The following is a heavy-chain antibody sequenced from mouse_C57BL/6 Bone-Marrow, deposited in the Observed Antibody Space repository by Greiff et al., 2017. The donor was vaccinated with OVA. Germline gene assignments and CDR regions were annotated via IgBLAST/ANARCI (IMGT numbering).Heavy chain of an antibody. CDR2: IDPSDSET. V-gene: IGHV1-52*01. Sequence: QVQLQQSGAELVRPGSSVKLSCKASGYTFTSYWMHWVKQRPIQGLEWIGNIDPSDSETHYNQKFKDKATLTVDKSSSTAYMQLSSLTSEDSAVYYWAREPYYSNYVGYFDVWGTGTTVTVSS. J-gene: IGHJ1*03. D-gene: IGHD2-5*01. CDR3: AREPYYSNYVGYFDV. CDR1: GYTFTSYW.